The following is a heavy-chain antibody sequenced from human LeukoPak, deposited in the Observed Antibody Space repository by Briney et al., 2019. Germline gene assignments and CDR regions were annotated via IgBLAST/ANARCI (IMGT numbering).Heavy chain of an antibody. Sequence: QAGGSLRLSCAASGFTFSSYAMHWVRQAPGKGLEYVSAISSNGGSTYYANSVKGRFTISRDNSKNTLYLQMGSLRAEDMAVHYCARVGCSSTSCYYMDVWGKGTTVTVSS. V-gene: IGHV3-64*01. CDR1: GFTFSSYA. J-gene: IGHJ6*03. CDR2: ISSNGGST. D-gene: IGHD2-2*01. CDR3: ARVGCSSTSCYYMDV.